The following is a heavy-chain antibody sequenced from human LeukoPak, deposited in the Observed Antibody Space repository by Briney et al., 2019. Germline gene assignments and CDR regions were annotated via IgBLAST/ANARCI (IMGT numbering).Heavy chain of an antibody. CDR3: AGSRIAVAGSQSFDY. CDR2: INHSGST. Sequence: SETLSLTCAVYGGSFSGYYWSWIRQPPGKGLEWIGEINHSGSTNYNPSLKSRVTISVDTSKNQFSLKLSSVTVADTAVYYCAGSRIAVAGSQSFDYWGQGTLVTVSS. V-gene: IGHV4-34*01. D-gene: IGHD6-19*01. J-gene: IGHJ4*02. CDR1: GGSFSGYY.